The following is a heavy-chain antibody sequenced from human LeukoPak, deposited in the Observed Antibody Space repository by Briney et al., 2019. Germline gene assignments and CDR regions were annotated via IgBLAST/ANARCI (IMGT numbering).Heavy chain of an antibody. CDR3: ARDGKSGGTTLFYMDV. CDR2: IYYSGST. D-gene: IGHD4-11*01. J-gene: IGHJ6*03. Sequence: PSETLSLTCTVSGGSISSYYWSWIRQPPGKGLEWIGYIYYSGSTNYNPSLKSRVTISVDTSKNQFSLKLSSVTAADTAVYYCARDGKSGGTTLFYMDVWGKGTTVTVSS. CDR1: GGSISSYY. V-gene: IGHV4-59*01.